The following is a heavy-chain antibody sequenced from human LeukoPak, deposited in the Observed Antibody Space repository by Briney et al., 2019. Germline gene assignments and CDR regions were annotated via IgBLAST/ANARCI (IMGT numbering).Heavy chain of an antibody. V-gene: IGHV3-23*01. J-gene: IGHJ5*02. CDR3: AKAGANWFDP. CDR2: IRGSGDST. D-gene: IGHD3-10*01. Sequence: PGGSLRLSCAASGFTFSSYAMSWVRQAPGEGLEWVSAIRGSGDSTFYADSVKGRFTISRDNSKNTLYVQMNSLRAEDTAIYYCAKAGANWFDPWGQGTLVTVSS. CDR1: GFTFSSYA.